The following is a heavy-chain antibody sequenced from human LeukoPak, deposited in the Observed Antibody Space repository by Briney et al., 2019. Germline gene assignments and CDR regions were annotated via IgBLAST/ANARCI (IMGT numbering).Heavy chain of an antibody. CDR3: ARSMIRGVTYYFDY. CDR1: GFTFSSYS. J-gene: IGHJ4*02. V-gene: IGHV3-21*04. Sequence: GGSLRLSCAASGFTFSSYSMNWVRQAPGKGLEWVSPISSSSSYIYYADSVKGRFTISRDNAKNSLYLQMNSLRSEDTAVHYCARSMIRGVTYYFDYWGQGTLVTVSS. D-gene: IGHD3-10*01. CDR2: ISSSSSYI.